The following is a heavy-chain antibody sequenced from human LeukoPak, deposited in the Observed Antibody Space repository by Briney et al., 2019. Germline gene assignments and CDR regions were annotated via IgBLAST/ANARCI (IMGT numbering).Heavy chain of an antibody. Sequence: SETLSLTCTVSGGSISNNYWTWIRQPAGKGLEYIGRIYSSGSTHYNPSLKSRVTMSVDTSKNQFSLHLTSVTVADTALYYCARDRGFSSGHGGWFDPWGQGTLVTVSS. CDR2: IYSSGST. CDR1: GGSISNNY. J-gene: IGHJ5*02. CDR3: ARDRGFSSGHGGWFDP. V-gene: IGHV4-4*07. D-gene: IGHD6-19*01.